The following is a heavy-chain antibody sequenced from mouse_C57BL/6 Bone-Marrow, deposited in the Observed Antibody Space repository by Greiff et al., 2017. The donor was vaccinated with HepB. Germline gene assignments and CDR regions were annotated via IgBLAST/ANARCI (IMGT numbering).Heavy chain of an antibody. CDR3: TRARITTVVATNAMDY. CDR2: ISSGGDYI. CDR1: GFTFSSYA. Sequence: EVQVVESGEGLVKPGGSLKLSCAASGFTFSSYAMSWVRQTPEKRLEWVAYISSGGDYIYYADTVKGRFTISRDNARNTLYLQMSSLKSEDTAMYYCTRARITTVVATNAMDYWGQGTSVTVSS. V-gene: IGHV5-9-1*02. D-gene: IGHD1-1*01. J-gene: IGHJ4*01.